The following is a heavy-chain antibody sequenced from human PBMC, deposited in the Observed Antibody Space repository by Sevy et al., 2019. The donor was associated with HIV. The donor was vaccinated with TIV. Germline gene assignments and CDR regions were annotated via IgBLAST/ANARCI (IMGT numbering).Heavy chain of an antibody. CDR3: VRGPSYGYVSYGFDV. J-gene: IGHJ3*01. CDR2: IYRTGNT. D-gene: IGHD3-16*01. Sequence: SETLSLTCAVSGGSISTGGFSWNWIRQPPGKGLEWIGQIYRTGNTYYDPSLGSLVSISVDRSKNQFSLKLSSVTAADTVVYYCVRGPSYGYVSYGFDVWGQGTMVTVSS. CDR1: GGSISTGGFS. V-gene: IGHV4-30-2*01.